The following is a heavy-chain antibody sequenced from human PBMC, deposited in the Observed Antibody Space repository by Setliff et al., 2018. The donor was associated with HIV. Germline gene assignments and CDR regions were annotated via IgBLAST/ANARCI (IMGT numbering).Heavy chain of an antibody. V-gene: IGHV4-31*03. CDR2: IYYSGST. J-gene: IGHJ4*02. CDR1: GASINSGSYY. Sequence: SETLSLTCSVSGASINSGSYYWTWIRQHPGKGLEWIGYIYYSGSTYYNPSLKSRLAMSLDTSSNQFSLKLTSVTAADTAVYFCARDPHYFDTSGHYSWFYFDYWGQGTLVTVSS. D-gene: IGHD3-22*01. CDR3: ARDPHYFDTSGHYSWFYFDY.